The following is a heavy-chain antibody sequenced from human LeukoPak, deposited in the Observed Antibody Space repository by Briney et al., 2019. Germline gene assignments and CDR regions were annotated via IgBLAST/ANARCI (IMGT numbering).Heavy chain of an antibody. J-gene: IGHJ6*02. V-gene: IGHV1-69*13. CDR2: IIPIFGTA. CDR3: ARRGSGYYSYYYHGMDV. D-gene: IGHD3-22*01. Sequence: SVKVSCKASGGTFSSYAISWVRQASGQGLEWMGGIIPIFGTANYAQKFQGRVTITADESTSTAYMELSSLRSEDTAVYYCARRGSGYYSYYYHGMDVWGQGATVTVSS. CDR1: GGTFSSYA.